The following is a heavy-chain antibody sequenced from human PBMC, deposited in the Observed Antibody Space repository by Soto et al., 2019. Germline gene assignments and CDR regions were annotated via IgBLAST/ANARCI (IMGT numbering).Heavy chain of an antibody. CDR1: GFIFSNCW. D-gene: IGHD3-22*01. CDR3: VRAIGHYGMDV. J-gene: IGHJ6*02. CDR2: INSDGSST. Sequence: EVQLVESGGGLVQPGGSLRLSCVASGFIFSNCWMHWVRQAPGMGLVWVSHINSDGSSTTYSDSVKGRFTISRDNAKNTLYLQMNSLSAEDTAVYYCVRAIGHYGMDVWCRGTTVTVSS. V-gene: IGHV3-74*01.